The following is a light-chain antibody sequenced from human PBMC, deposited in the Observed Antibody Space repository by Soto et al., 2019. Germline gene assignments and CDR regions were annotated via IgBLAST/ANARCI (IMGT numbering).Light chain of an antibody. Sequence: SYELTQPPSVSVSPGQTASITCSGDKLGDKYACWYQQKPGQSPVLVIYQDSKRPSGIPEGFSGSNSVNTATLTIIETQSKDEADYYCQPFDSSTVVFGGGTKLTVL. CDR2: QDS. CDR1: KLGDKY. CDR3: QPFDSSTVV. J-gene: IGLJ2*01. V-gene: IGLV3-1*01.